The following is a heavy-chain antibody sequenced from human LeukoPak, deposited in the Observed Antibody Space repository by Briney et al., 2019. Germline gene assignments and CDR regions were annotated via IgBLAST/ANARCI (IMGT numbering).Heavy chain of an antibody. CDR2: ISYDGSNK. V-gene: IGHV3-30*04. D-gene: IGHD2-8*02. CDR3: ARGLVGDGRYFDY. Sequence: PGRSLRLSCAASGFTFSSYAMHWVRQAPGKGLEWVAVISYDGSNKYYADSVKGRFTISRDNSKNTLYLQMNSLRAEDTAVYYCARGLVGDGRYFDYSGQGTLVTAFS. J-gene: IGHJ4*02. CDR1: GFTFSSYA.